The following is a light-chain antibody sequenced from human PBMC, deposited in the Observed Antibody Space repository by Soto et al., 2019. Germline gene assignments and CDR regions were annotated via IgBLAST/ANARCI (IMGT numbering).Light chain of an antibody. CDR1: QSISSTY. CDR3: QQYFGSLYT. V-gene: IGKV3-20*01. J-gene: IGKJ2*01. CDR2: AAS. Sequence: SVLTQSPGTLSLSPGEGATLSCRTSQSISSTYLAWYQQRPGQAPRLLIYAASRRATGIPDRFSGSGSGTDFTLTISRLEPEDFAVYYCQQYFGSLYTFGQGTKLEIK.